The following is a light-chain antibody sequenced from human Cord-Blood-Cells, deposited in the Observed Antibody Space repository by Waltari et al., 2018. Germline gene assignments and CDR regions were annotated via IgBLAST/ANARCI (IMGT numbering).Light chain of an antibody. CDR2: DVS. V-gene: IGLV2-14*03. J-gene: IGLJ1*01. CDR3: SSYTSSSTYV. CDR1: SSDVGGSNY. Sequence: QSALTQPASVSGSPGQPITISCTGTSSDVGGSNYVSWYQHHPGKAPKLMIYDVSNRPSGVPNRFSGSKSGNTASLTISGLQAEDEADYYCSSYTSSSTYVFGTGTKVTVL.